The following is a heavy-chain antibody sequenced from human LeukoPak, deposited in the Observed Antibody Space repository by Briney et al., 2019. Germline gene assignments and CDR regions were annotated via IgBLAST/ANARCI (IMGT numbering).Heavy chain of an antibody. D-gene: IGHD6-13*01. J-gene: IGHJ4*02. CDR3: ARGGDGAYSSSWYGD. CDR2: ISAYNGNT. V-gene: IGHV1-18*01. CDR1: GYTFTSYG. Sequence: ASVKVSCKASGYTFTSYGISWVRQAPGQGLEWMGWISAYNGNTNYAQKLQGRVTMTTDTSTSTAYMELSRLRSDDTAVYYCARGGDGAYSSSWYGDWGQGTLVTVSS.